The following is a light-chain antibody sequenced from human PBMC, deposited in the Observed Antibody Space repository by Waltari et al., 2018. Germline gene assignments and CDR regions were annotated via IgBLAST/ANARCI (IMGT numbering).Light chain of an antibody. V-gene: IGKV3-20*01. CDR1: QTITGTW. CDR2: GAS. Sequence: EIALTQSPGTLSSSPGERATLSCRASQTITGTWLTWYQRKPGQAPRLLIYGASIRATGIPVRFSGSGSGTDFTLTISRLEPEDFAVYYCQQYDGSSVTFGGGTKVEVK. J-gene: IGKJ4*01. CDR3: QQYDGSSVT.